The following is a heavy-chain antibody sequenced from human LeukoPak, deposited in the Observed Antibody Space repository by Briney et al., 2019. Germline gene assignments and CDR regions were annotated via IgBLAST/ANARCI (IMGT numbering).Heavy chain of an antibody. CDR1: VYTFTGYY. CDR2: INPNSGGT. J-gene: IGHJ4*02. CDR3: ARDYYDSSGSRNFDY. V-gene: IGHV1-2*06. D-gene: IGHD3-22*01. Sequence: ASVKVSCKSSVYTFTGYYMHWVRQAPGQGLEWMGRINPNSGGTNYAQKLQGRVTMDRDTSISTAYMEVSRLRSDDPAVYYCARDYYDSSGSRNFDYWGQGTLVTVS.